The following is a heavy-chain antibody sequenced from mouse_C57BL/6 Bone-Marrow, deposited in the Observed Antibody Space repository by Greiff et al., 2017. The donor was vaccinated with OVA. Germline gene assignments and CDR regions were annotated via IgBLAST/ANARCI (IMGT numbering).Heavy chain of an antibody. Sequence: VQLQQSGAELARPGASVKLSCKASGYTFTSYGISWVKQRTGQGLEWIGEIYPRSGNTYYNEKFKGKATLTADKSSSTAYMELRSLTSEDSAVYFCARRRAYYYGSSPDYWGQGTTLTVSS. CDR3: ARRRAYYYGSSPDY. CDR2: IYPRSGNT. CDR1: GYTFTSYG. J-gene: IGHJ2*01. V-gene: IGHV1-81*01. D-gene: IGHD1-1*01.